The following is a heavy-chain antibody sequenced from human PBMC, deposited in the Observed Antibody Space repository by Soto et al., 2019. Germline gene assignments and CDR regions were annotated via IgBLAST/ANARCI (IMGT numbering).Heavy chain of an antibody. CDR2: IYYGGST. Sequence: PSETLSLTCTVSGGSISRYYWSWIRQPPGKGLEWIGYIYYGGSTNYNPSLKSRVTISVDTSKNQFSLKLSSVTAADTAVYYCARGAAVAGRGVDGWGQGTTVTVSS. J-gene: IGHJ6*02. CDR3: ARGAAVAGRGVDG. CDR1: GGSISRYY. V-gene: IGHV4-59*01. D-gene: IGHD6-19*01.